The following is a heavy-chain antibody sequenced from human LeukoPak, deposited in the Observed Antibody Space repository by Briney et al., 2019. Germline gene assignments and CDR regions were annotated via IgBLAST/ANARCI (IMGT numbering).Heavy chain of an antibody. CDR2: MNPNSGNT. V-gene: IGHV1-8*01. J-gene: IGHJ4*02. D-gene: IGHD6-13*01. CDR1: GYTFTSYD. CDR3: ARSIETLTYSSSWYFPVDY. Sequence: ASVKVSCKASGYTFTSYDINWVRQATGQGLEWMGWMNPNSGNTGYAQKFQGRVTMTRSTSISTAYVELSSLRSEDTAVYYCARSIETLTYSSSWYFPVDYWGQGTLVTVSS.